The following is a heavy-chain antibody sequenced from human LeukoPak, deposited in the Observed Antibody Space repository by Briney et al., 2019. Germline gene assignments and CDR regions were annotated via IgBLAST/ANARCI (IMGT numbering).Heavy chain of an antibody. J-gene: IGHJ6*04. D-gene: IGHD2-15*01. CDR3: ARVVRGGSRQYYYYYGMDV. CDR1: GGSISSGGYY. CDR2: IYYSGST. V-gene: IGHV4-31*03. Sequence: PSETLSLTCTVSGGSISSGGYYWSWIRQHPGKGLEWIGYIYYSGSTYYNPSLKSRVTISVDTSKNQFSLKLSSVTAADTAVYYCARVVRGGSRQYYYYYGMDVWGKGTTVTVSS.